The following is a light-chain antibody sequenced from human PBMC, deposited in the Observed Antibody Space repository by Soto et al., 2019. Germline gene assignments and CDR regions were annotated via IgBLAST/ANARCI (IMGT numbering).Light chain of an antibody. CDR1: SSDVGAYNY. Sequence: QSVLTQPASVSGSPGQSITISCTGSSSDVGAYNYVSWYQQHPGKAPKLMIYDVSNRPSGVSNRFSGSKSGKTASLTISGLQVEDAADYYCSSCTSGSTYVFGTGTKLTVL. J-gene: IGLJ1*01. CDR2: DVS. CDR3: SSCTSGSTYV. V-gene: IGLV2-14*01.